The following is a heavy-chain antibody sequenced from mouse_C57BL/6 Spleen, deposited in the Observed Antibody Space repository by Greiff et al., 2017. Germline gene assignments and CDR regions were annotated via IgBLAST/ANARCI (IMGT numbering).Heavy chain of an antibody. Sequence: VQLQQSGPELVKPGASVKISCKASGYTFTDYYMNWVKQSHGKSLEWIGDINPNNGGTSYNQKFKGKATLTVDKSSSTAYMELRSLTSEDSAVYYCAPYYYGSSLDVWGTGTTVTVSS. V-gene: IGHV1-26*01. CDR3: APYYYGSSLDV. CDR1: GYTFTDYY. J-gene: IGHJ1*03. D-gene: IGHD1-1*01. CDR2: INPNNGGT.